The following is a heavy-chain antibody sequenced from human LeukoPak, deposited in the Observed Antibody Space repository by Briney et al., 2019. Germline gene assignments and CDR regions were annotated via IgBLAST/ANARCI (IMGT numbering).Heavy chain of an antibody. Sequence: GGSLRLSCAASGFTFSSYEMNWVRQAPGKGLEWVSYISSSGSTIYYADSVKGRFTISRDNAKNSLYLQMNSLRAEDTAVYYCARDQGIAVAGPDYWGQGTLVTVSS. CDR1: GFTFSSYE. J-gene: IGHJ4*02. CDR3: ARDQGIAVAGPDY. CDR2: ISSSGSTI. D-gene: IGHD6-19*01. V-gene: IGHV3-48*03.